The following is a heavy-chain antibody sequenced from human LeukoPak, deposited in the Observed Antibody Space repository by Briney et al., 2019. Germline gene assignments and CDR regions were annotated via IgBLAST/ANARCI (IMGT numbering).Heavy chain of an antibody. CDR1: GFTFSSYG. J-gene: IGHJ6*02. CDR2: ISYDGSNK. D-gene: IGHD3-10*01. CDR3: AKGLLWFGSSA. V-gene: IGHV3-30*18. Sequence: GSLRLSCAASGFTFSSYGMHWVRQALGKGLEWVAVISYDGSNKYYADSVKGRFTISRDNSKNTLYLQMNSLRAEDTAVYYCAKGLLWFGSSAWGQGTTVTVSS.